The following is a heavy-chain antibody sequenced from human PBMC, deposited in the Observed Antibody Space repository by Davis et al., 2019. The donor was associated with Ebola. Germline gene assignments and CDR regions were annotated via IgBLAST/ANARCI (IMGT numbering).Heavy chain of an antibody. CDR2: ISNDGSNR. J-gene: IGHJ3*02. Sequence: GESLKISCAASEITFRDYSINWVRQAPGKGLEWVAIISNDGSNRFYADSVKGRFTISRDNSKNTSYLQMNSLRAEDTAVYYCAAADIVVVVDGTSYPHAFDTWGQGTVVTVSS. V-gene: IGHV3-30*07. CDR1: EITFRDYS. CDR3: AAADIVVVVDGTSYPHAFDT. D-gene: IGHD2-15*01.